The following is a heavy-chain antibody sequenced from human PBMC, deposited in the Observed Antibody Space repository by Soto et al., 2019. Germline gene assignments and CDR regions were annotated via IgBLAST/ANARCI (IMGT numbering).Heavy chain of an antibody. J-gene: IGHJ4*01. Sequence: GGSLRLSCAASGFTVSNNYMNWVREAPGKGLEWVSVIYSGGSTYYADSVKGRFTISRDTSKNTLFLQLSSLRADDTAVYYSARGGYDTLPGWAPSPTYSFHNWGHGTLVTVSS. CDR2: IYSGGST. V-gene: IGHV3-53*01. CDR1: GFTVSNNY. CDR3: ARGGYDTLPGWAPSPTYSFHN. D-gene: IGHD3-9*01.